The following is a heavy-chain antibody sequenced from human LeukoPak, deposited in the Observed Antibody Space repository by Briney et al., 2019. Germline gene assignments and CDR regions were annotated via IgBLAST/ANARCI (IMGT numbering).Heavy chain of an antibody. J-gene: IGHJ6*03. CDR2: ISSGSSAI. V-gene: IGHV3-21*01. D-gene: IGHD2-2*01. CDR3: LVEPGLSFYYNMDV. CDR1: GFTFTTYS. Sequence: SGGSLRLSCEASGFTFTTYSMTWVRQAPGKGLEWVSIISSGSSAIFSADALKGRFTISRDDAKNLLYLDMNSLRAEDTAVYYCLVEPGLSFYYNMDVWGRGTTVTVSS.